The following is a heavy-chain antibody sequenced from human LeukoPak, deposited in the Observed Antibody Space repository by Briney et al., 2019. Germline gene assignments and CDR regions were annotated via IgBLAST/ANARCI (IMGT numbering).Heavy chain of an antibody. V-gene: IGHV3-9*01. CDR2: ISWNSGSI. CDR1: GFTFDDYA. Sequence: QPGGSLRLSCAASGFTFDDYAMHWVRQAPGKGLEWVSGISWNSGSIGYADSVKGRFTISRDNAKNSLYLQMNSLRAEDTALYYCAKDVRAYSSGRFDYWGQGTLVTVSS. J-gene: IGHJ4*02. D-gene: IGHD6-19*01. CDR3: AKDVRAYSSGRFDY.